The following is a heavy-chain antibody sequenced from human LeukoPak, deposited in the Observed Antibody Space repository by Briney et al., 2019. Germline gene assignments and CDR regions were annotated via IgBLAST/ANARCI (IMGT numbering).Heavy chain of an antibody. CDR1: GDSLSGNSAA. Sequence: SQTLSLTCAISGDSLSGNSAAWNCIRQPPSRCLELLGWTFYRSQRYNDYEVSGKSRITINPDTSKNQVSLPLSSVTPEDTARYYCARERLASGWYGHFDYWGQGTLVTVSA. J-gene: IGHJ4*02. D-gene: IGHD6-19*01. CDR3: ARERLASGWYGHFDY. CDR2: TFYRSQRYN. V-gene: IGHV6-1*01.